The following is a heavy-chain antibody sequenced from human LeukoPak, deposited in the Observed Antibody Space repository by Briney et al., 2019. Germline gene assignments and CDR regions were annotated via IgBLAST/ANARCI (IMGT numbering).Heavy chain of an antibody. J-gene: IGHJ4*02. CDR3: AKAGRRTVYGINYFDY. CDR1: GYTFTGYY. D-gene: IGHD5/OR15-5a*01. CDR2: ISPSGGST. V-gene: IGHV1-46*01. Sequence: ASVKVSCKASGYTFTGYYMHWVRQAPGQGPEWMGVISPSGGSTTYAQKFQGRVTLTRDMSTSTDYLELSSLRSEDTAVYYCAKAGRRTVYGINYFDYWGQGTLVTVSS.